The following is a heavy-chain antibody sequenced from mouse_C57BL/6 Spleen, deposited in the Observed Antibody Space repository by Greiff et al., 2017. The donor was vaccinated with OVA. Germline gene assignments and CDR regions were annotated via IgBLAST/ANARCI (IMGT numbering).Heavy chain of an antibody. CDR1: GYTFTSYG. Sequence: QVQLQQSGPELVKPGASVKLSCKASGYTFTSYGINWVKQRPGQGLEWIGRIYPRDGCTKYNEKFKGKATLTVDTSSSTAYMELHSLTSEDSAVYFCRKEDYFDYWGQGTTLTVSS. V-gene: IGHV1-85*01. J-gene: IGHJ2*01. CDR3: RKEDYFDY. CDR2: IYPRDGCT.